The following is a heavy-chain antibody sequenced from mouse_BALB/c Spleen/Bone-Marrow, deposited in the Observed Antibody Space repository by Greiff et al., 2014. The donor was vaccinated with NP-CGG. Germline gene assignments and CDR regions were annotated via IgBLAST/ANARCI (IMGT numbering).Heavy chain of an antibody. J-gene: IGHJ4*01. CDR3: ARGDGYYVYAMDY. Sequence: EVQLQQSGPELVKPGASVKISCKTSGYTFTEYTMHWVKQSHGKSFEWIGSINPNNGGINYNQKFKGKATLTVDNSSSTAYMELRSLTSEDSAVYYCARGDGYYVYAMDYWGQGTSVTVSS. CDR1: GYTFTEYT. CDR2: INPNNGGI. V-gene: IGHV1-18*01. D-gene: IGHD2-3*01.